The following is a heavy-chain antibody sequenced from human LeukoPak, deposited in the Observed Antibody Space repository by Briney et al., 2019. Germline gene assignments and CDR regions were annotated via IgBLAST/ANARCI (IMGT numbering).Heavy chain of an antibody. J-gene: IGHJ4*02. D-gene: IGHD7-27*01. CDR2: ITTSDGNT. V-gene: IGHV3-23*01. CDR1: GLTFISYT. Sequence: GGSLRLSCAASGLTFISYTMSWVRQAPGKGLEWVSTITTSDGNTYYADSVKGRFTVSRDNSKNTLFLQMNSLRAEDTAVYYCAKDGGLWVSAHWGDSWGRGTLVTVSS. CDR3: AKDGGLWVSAHWGDS.